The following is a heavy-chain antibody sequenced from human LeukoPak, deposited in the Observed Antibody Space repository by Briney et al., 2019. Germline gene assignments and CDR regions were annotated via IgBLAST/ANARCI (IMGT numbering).Heavy chain of an antibody. V-gene: IGHV3-20*04. CDR2: INWNGGST. CDR3: ARDRGVDTAMVNWFDP. D-gene: IGHD5-18*01. CDR1: GFTLSYYS. J-gene: IGHJ5*02. Sequence: GGSLRLSCAASGFTLSYYSMNWVRQAPGKGLEWVSGINWNGGSTGYADSVKGRFTISRDNAKNSLYLQMNSLRAEDTALYYCARDRGVDTAMVNWFDPWGQGTLVTVSS.